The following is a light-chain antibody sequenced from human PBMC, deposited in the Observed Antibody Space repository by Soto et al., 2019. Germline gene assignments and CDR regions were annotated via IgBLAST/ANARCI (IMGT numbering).Light chain of an antibody. J-gene: IGLJ1*01. CDR2: EVS. CDR1: TSDIGHYNY. Sequence: QSALTQPASVSGSPGQSVTISCTATTSDIGHYNYVSWYQQHPGKAPKLVIYEVSNRPLGVSSRYSGSKSGNTASLTISGLQAEDEADYYCSSFTTTYFYVFGPGTKLTVL. CDR3: SSFTTTYFYV. V-gene: IGLV2-14*01.